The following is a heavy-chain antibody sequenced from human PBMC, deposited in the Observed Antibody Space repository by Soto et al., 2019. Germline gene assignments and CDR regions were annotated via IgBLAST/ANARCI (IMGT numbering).Heavy chain of an antibody. J-gene: IGHJ4*02. CDR3: ARGRGYGDYAPSRSGYFDY. V-gene: IGHV3-7*01. Sequence: GGSLRLSCAASGFTFSSYWMSWVRQAPGKGLEWVANIKQDGSEKYNVDSVKGRFTISRDNAKNSLYLQMNSLRAEDTAVYYCARGRGYGDYAPSRSGYFDYWGQGTLVTVSS. CDR2: IKQDGSEK. D-gene: IGHD4-17*01. CDR1: GFTFSSYW.